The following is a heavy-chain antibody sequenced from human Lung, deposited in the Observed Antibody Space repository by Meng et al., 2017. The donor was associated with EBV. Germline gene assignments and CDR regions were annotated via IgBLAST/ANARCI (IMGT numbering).Heavy chain of an antibody. CDR3: ARVAAAGNEWFDP. V-gene: IGHV4-4*02. J-gene: IGHJ5*02. CDR1: GGSISSITW. Sequence: QVQLQESGPGLGKPSETLSLTCAVAGGSISSITWWTWVHQPPGKGLEWIGEIYHSGSTNYNPSLKSRVTISVDKSKNQFSLKLSSVTAADTAVYYCARVAAAGNEWFDPWGQGTLVTVSS. CDR2: IYHSGST. D-gene: IGHD6-13*01.